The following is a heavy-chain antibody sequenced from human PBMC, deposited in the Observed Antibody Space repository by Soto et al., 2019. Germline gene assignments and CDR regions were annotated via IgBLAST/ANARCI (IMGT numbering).Heavy chain of an antibody. Sequence: QVQLQESGPGLVKPSQTLSLTCTVSGGSISSGGYYWSWIRQHPGKGLEWIGYIYYSGNTYYNPSLKRRVTISEDTSKNQFSLKLSSVTAADTAVYYCARATYYYGSSGYSDRVLDYWGQGTLVTVSS. CDR3: ARATYYYGSSGYSDRVLDY. CDR1: GGSISSGGYY. CDR2: IYYSGNT. J-gene: IGHJ4*02. D-gene: IGHD3-22*01. V-gene: IGHV4-31*03.